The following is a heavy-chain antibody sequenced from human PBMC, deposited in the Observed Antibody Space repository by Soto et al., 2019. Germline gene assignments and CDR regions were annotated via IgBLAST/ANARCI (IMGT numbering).Heavy chain of an antibody. D-gene: IGHD4-4*01. CDR3: ARSTVTSTYY. V-gene: IGHV3-21*01. Sequence: EVQLVESGGGLVKPGGSLRLSCAASGFTFSSYGMNWVRQAPGKGLEWVSAISNGCSNIYYADSVKGRFTISRDNDKNSHCLKMNRLGAEDTAEYYCARSTVTSTYYWGQGTLVTVSS. J-gene: IGHJ4*02. CDR2: ISNGCSNI. CDR1: GFTFSSYG.